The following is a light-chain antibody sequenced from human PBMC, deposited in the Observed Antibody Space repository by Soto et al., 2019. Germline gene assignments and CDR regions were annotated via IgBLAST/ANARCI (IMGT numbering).Light chain of an antibody. CDR1: SSDVGGYSY. V-gene: IGLV2-14*01. CDR3: SSYTSSSTWV. Sequence: QSALTQPASVSGSPGQSITISCTGTSSDVGGYSYVSWYQQHPGKAPKLVIYEVSNRPSGVSNRFSGSKSGNTASLTISGLQAEDEADYYCSSYTSSSTWVFGGGTKLTVL. J-gene: IGLJ3*02. CDR2: EVS.